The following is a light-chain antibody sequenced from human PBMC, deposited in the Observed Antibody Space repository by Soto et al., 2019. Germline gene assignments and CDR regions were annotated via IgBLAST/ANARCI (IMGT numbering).Light chain of an antibody. V-gene: IGKV3-20*01. Sequence: EVVMTQSQVTLSVSPGERVTLSCSASQSVSSNLAWYQQKPGQAPSLLIYGASFRATDIPNRFSGRGSGTDFTLSISRLEAEDFAVYYCQQYVTSPRTFGQGTKVDIK. CDR1: QSVSSN. CDR2: GAS. J-gene: IGKJ1*01. CDR3: QQYVTSPRT.